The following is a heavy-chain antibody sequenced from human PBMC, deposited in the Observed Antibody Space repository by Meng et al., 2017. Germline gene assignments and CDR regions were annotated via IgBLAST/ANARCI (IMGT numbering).Heavy chain of an antibody. Sequence: QVQGVESGGDVVPPGRHLTLSCAASGFIFSNYEMHWVRQAPGKGLEWVACITKDGSRKYYLGSVRGRFTISRDNSKNTLYLEMNSLRSEDTALYYCARDFDYWGQGTLVTVSS. CDR3: ARDFDY. V-gene: IGHV3-30*16. CDR2: ITKDGSRK. J-gene: IGHJ4*02. CDR1: GFIFSNYE.